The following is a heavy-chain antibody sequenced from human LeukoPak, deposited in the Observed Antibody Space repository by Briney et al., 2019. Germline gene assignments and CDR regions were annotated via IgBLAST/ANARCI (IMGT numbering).Heavy chain of an antibody. J-gene: IGHJ6*03. Sequence: PSDTLSLTRAVYGGSFSGYYWSWIRQPPGKGREWMGEINHSGSTNYNPSLKRRVTISVDPSKNQFSLRLSTVTAADTAVYYCARDLWAYGDYYYYMDVWGKGTTVTVSS. CDR1: GGSFSGYY. CDR2: INHSGST. D-gene: IGHD4-17*01. V-gene: IGHV4-34*01. CDR3: ARDLWAYGDYYYYMDV.